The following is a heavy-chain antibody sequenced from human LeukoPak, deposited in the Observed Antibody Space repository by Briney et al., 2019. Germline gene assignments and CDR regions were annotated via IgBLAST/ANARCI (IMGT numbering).Heavy chain of an antibody. CDR2: ISGSGGST. V-gene: IGHV3-23*01. CDR1: GFTFSSYA. J-gene: IGHJ4*02. D-gene: IGHD5-24*01. CDR3: ARQPRDGYNLYYFDY. Sequence: PGGSLRLSCAASGFTFSSYAMSWVRQAPGKGLEWVSAISGSGGSTYYADSVKDRFTISRDNSKNTLYLQMNSLRAEDTAVYYCARQPRDGYNLYYFDYWGQGTLVTVSS.